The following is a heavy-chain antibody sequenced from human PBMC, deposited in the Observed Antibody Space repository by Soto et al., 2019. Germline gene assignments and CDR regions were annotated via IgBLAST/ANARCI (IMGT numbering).Heavy chain of an antibody. CDR2: ISAYNGNT. Sequence: QVQLVQSGAEVKKPGASVKVSCKAPGYTFTSYGITWGRQAPGKGLEWMGWISAYNGNTNYAQKLQGRVTMTTDTSTSTAYMELRSLRSDDTAVYYCARDPSSGWYGDYWGQGTLVTVSS. D-gene: IGHD6-19*01. V-gene: IGHV1-18*01. CDR3: ARDPSSGWYGDY. CDR1: GYTFTSYG. J-gene: IGHJ4*02.